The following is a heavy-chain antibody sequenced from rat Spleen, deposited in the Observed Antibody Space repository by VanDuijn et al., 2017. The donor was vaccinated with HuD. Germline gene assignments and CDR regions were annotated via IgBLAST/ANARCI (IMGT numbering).Heavy chain of an antibody. CDR1: GFTFSDYY. J-gene: IGHJ2*01. D-gene: IGHD1-1*01. CDR3: AKERDSGDAFDY. V-gene: IGHV5-25*01. CDR2: ISPSGGST. Sequence: EVQLVESGGGLVQPGRSLKLSCAASGFTFSDYYMAWVRQAPTKGLEWVASISPSGGSTYYRDSVKGRFTISRDNAKSTLYLQMDSLRSEDTATYYCAKERDSGDAFDYWGQGVMVTVSS.